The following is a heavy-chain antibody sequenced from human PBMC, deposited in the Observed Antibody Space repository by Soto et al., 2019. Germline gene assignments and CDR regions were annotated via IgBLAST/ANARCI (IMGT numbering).Heavy chain of an antibody. V-gene: IGHV2-5*02. CDR1: GFSLSTSGVG. CDR3: APAYDGYDNIDY. J-gene: IGHJ4*02. CDR2: IYWADDK. Sequence: QITLKESGPTLVKPTQTLTLTCTFSGFSLSTSGVGVGWIRQPPGKALEWLALIYWADDKRYSPSLKSRLTITKDTSKNQVVLTMTNMDPSNTATCYCAPAYDGYDNIDYLGQETRVTVPS. D-gene: IGHD5-12*01.